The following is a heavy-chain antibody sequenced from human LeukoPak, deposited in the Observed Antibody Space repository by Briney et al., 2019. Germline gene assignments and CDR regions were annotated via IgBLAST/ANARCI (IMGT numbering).Heavy chain of an antibody. V-gene: IGHV4-34*01. CDR1: GGSFSGYY. D-gene: IGHD3-16*01. J-gene: IGHJ5*02. CDR3: APYTQLRKQRRGFDP. CDR2: INHSGST. Sequence: SETLSLTCAVYGGSFSGYYWSWIRQPPGKGLEWLGEINHSGSTNYNPSLKSRVTISVDTSKNQFSLKLSSVTVADTAVYYCAPYTQLRKQRRGFDPWGQGTLVTVSS.